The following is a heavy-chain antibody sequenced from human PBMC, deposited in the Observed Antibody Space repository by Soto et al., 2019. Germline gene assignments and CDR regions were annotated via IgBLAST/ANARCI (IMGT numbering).Heavy chain of an antibody. J-gene: IGHJ4*01. CDR2: IWYDGSNK. CDR1: GFTFSSYG. V-gene: IGHV3-33*01. Sequence: GGSLRLSCAASGFTFSSYGMHWVRQAPGKGLEWVAVIWYDGSNKYYADSVKGRFTISRDNSKNTLYLQMNSLRAEDTAVYYCARESDYYDSSGYSYSDYWGHGTLVTFSS. D-gene: IGHD3-22*01. CDR3: ARESDYYDSSGYSYSDY.